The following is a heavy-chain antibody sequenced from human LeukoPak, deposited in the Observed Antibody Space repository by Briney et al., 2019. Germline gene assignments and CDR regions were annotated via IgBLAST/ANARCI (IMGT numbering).Heavy chain of an antibody. D-gene: IGHD3-9*01. Sequence: RASVKVSCKVSGYTLTELSMHWVRQAPGKGLEWMGGFDPEDGETIYAQKFQGRVTMTEDTSTDTAYMELSSLRSEDTAVYYCATDLKALTGPGPLDYWGQGTLVTVSS. CDR2: FDPEDGET. CDR3: ATDLKALTGPGPLDY. J-gene: IGHJ4*02. V-gene: IGHV1-24*01. CDR1: GYTLTELS.